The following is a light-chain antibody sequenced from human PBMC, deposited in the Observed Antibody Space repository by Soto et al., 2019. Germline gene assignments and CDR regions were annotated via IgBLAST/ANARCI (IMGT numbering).Light chain of an antibody. CDR1: SSDLDDYSS. J-gene: IGLJ1*01. Sequence: QSALTQPASVSGSPGQSITISCTGTSSDLDDYSSVSWYQQHPGKAPKLMIYEVSNRPSGVSNRFSASKSGNTASLTISGLQAEDEADYYCSSYMTSRSVFGTGTKLTVL. CDR2: EVS. CDR3: SSYMTSRSV. V-gene: IGLV2-14*01.